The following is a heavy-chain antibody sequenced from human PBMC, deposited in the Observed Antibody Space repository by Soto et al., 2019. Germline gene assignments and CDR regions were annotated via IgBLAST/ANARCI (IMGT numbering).Heavy chain of an antibody. J-gene: IGHJ4*02. V-gene: IGHV3-53*01. CDR3: AKDGRGSGSHYNSFGY. CDR1: GFTVGNNY. Sequence: EVQLVESGGGLIQPGGSLKLSCAASGFTVGNNYMSWVRQAPGKGLEWVSLIYSTGTTKYADSVKGRFTVSRDNAKTTQYLQMNSLRAEDTVVYYCAKDGRGSGSHYNSFGYWGQGTLVTVSS. D-gene: IGHD3-10*01. CDR2: IYSTGTT.